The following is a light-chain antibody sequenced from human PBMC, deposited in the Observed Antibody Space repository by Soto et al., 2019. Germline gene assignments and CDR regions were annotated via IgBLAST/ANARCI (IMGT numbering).Light chain of an antibody. V-gene: IGLV2-8*01. CDR1: SSDVGAYDY. Sequence: QPVLTQPPSGSGSPGQSVTISCTGTSSDVGAYDYVSWYQQHPGKAPNLLLYEVNKRPSGVPDRFSGSKSGNTASLTVSGLQAEDEADYYCSSYAGTNNWGVFGTGTKVTVL. CDR2: EVN. CDR3: SSYAGTNNWGV. J-gene: IGLJ1*01.